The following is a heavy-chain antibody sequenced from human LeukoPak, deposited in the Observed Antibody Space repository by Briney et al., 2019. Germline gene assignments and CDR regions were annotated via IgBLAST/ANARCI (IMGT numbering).Heavy chain of an antibody. J-gene: IGHJ4*02. D-gene: IGHD3-22*01. CDR3: AKTNYFDSSGDKPYTTHFDY. CDR1: EFTFSSYA. CDR2: IGGSGGKT. Sequence: GGSLRLSCAASEFTFSSYAMSWVRQAPGKGLEWVSAIGGSGGKTFYAESVKGRFTISRDISKNTLFLQMDSLRAEDTAIYYCAKTNYFDSSGDKPYTTHFDYWGQGTLVTVSS. V-gene: IGHV3-23*01.